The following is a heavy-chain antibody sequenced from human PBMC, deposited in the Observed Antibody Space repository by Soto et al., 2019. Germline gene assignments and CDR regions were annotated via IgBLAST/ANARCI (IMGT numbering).Heavy chain of an antibody. CDR2: ISYDGSNK. D-gene: IGHD2-15*01. V-gene: IGHV3-30*18. CDR3: AKDLGGYCSCGSCYANWFDP. CDR1: GFTFSSYG. J-gene: IGHJ5*02. Sequence: QVQLVESGGGVVQPGRSLRLSCAASGFTFSSYGMHWVRQAPGKGLEWVAVISYDGSNKYYADSVKGRFTISRDNSKNTLYLQMNSRRAEDTAVYYCAKDLGGYCSCGSCYANWFDPWGQGTLVTVSS.